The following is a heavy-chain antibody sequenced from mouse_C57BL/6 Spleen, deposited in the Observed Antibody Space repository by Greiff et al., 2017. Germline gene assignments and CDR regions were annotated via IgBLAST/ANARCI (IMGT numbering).Heavy chain of an antibody. J-gene: IGHJ4*01. CDR3: ARWGRATNFYAMDD. Sequence: VPLQQPGAELVRPGSSVKLSCKASGYTFTSYWMHWVKPRPIQGLEWIGNIAPSDSETHSTHKFKDQAPLTVDKSSSTAYMQRSSMTSEDAAVYDWARWGRATNFYAMDDWGQGTSVTVSS. CDR2: IAPSDSET. CDR1: GYTFTSYW. V-gene: IGHV1-52*01. D-gene: IGHD3-1*01.